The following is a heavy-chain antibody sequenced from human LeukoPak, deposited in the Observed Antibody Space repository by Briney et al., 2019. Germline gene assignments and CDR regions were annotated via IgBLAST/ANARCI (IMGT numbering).Heavy chain of an antibody. CDR3: ARGGLGSSWNYYFDY. V-gene: IGHV3-7*01. CDR1: GFTFSSYW. D-gene: IGHD6-13*01. CDR2: IKQDGSDK. J-gene: IGHJ4*02. Sequence: GGSLRLSCAASGFTFSSYWMSWVRQAPGKGLEWVANIKQDGSDKYYVDSVKGRFTISRDNAKNSLYLQMNSLRAEDTAVYYCARGGLGSSWNYYFDYWGQGTLVTVSS.